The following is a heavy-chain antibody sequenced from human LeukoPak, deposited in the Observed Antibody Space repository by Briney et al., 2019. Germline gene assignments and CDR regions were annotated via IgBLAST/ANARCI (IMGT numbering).Heavy chain of an antibody. J-gene: IGHJ4*02. CDR1: GGSFSSYY. D-gene: IGHD6-6*01. CDR3: ASTSGQLLVHYFDY. V-gene: IGHV4-59*01. Sequence: PETLSLTCAVYGGSFSSYYWSWIRQPPGKGLEWIGYMYYSGNTNYNPSLKSRVTFSVDTSKNQFSLKLSSVTAADTAVYYCASTSGQLLVHYFDYWGQGTLVTVSS. CDR2: MYYSGNT.